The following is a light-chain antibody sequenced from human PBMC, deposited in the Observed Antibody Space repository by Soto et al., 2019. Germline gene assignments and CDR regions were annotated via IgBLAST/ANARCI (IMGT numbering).Light chain of an antibody. CDR2: GAS. CDR1: QSVINN. CDR3: QQYNNWPPEYT. J-gene: IGKJ2*01. V-gene: IGKV3-15*01. Sequence: EIVMTQSPATLSVSPGERATLSCRASQSVINNLAWYQQKPGQAPRLLICGASTRATGIPGRFSGSGSVTEFALTISSLQSEDFAVYYCQQYNNWPPEYTFGQGTKLEIK.